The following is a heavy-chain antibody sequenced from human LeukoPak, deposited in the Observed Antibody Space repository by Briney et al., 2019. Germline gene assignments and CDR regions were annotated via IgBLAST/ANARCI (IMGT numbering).Heavy chain of an antibody. D-gene: IGHD5-18*01. CDR2: ISYDGSNK. CDR3: AKVSDRIQLAVVDY. J-gene: IGHJ4*02. V-gene: IGHV3-30*18. CDR1: GFTFSSYG. Sequence: GGSLRLSCAASGFTFSSYGMHWVRQAPGKGLEWVAVISYDGSNKYYADSVKGRFTISRDNSKNTLYLQMNSLRAEDTAVYYCAKVSDRIQLAVVDYWGQGTLVTVSS.